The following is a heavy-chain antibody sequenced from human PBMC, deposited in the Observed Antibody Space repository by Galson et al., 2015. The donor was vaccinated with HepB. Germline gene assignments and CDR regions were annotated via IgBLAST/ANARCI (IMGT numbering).Heavy chain of an antibody. V-gene: IGHV2-5*01. J-gene: IGHJ4*02. CDR2: IYWNDDK. CDR1: GFTLSSGMG. Sequence: PALVKPTQTLTLTCTFSGFTLSSGMGVAWMRQPPGKALECLAVIYWNDDKRYSPSLMSRLTITKDTSKNQVVLTMTNMDPVDTATYYCAHRSGYWGQGVLVTVSS. CDR3: AHRSGY. D-gene: IGHD1-14*01.